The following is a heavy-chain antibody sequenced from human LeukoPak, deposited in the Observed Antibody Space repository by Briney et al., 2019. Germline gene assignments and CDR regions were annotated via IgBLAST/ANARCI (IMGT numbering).Heavy chain of an antibody. Sequence: PGGSLRLSCAASGFTFSSYAMSWVRQAPGKGLEWVSAISGSGGSTYYADSVKGRFTISRHNSKDTLYLQMNSLRAEDTAVYYCAKDYEITIFEVVSHGMDVWGQGTTVTVSS. D-gene: IGHD3-3*01. CDR1: GFTFSSYA. J-gene: IGHJ6*02. CDR3: AKDYEITIFEVVSHGMDV. CDR2: ISGSGGST. V-gene: IGHV3-23*01.